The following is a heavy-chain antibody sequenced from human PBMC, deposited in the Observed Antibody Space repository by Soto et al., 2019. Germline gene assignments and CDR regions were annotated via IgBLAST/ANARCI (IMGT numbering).Heavy chain of an antibody. Sequence: PGESLKISCKGSGYSFTSYWIGWVRQMPGKGLEWMGIIYPGDSDTRYSPSFQGQVTISADKSISTAYLQWSSLKASDTAMYYCARNILELPYYYYYGMDVWGQGTTVTVSS. V-gene: IGHV5-51*01. CDR2: IYPGDSDT. J-gene: IGHJ6*02. CDR1: GYSFTSYW. CDR3: ARNILELPYYYYYGMDV. D-gene: IGHD1-7*01.